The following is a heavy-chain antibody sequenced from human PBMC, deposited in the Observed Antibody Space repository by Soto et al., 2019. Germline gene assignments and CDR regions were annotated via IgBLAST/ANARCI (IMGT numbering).Heavy chain of an antibody. V-gene: IGHV3-15*01. Sequence: GGSLRLSCAASGFTVSNALMSWVRQAPGKGLEWVGRIKSKTDGGTTDYAAPVKGRFTISRDDSKNTLYLQMNSLKTEDTAVYYCTTDLGGYSGYDLVSFDYWGQGTLVTVSS. J-gene: IGHJ4*02. CDR3: TTDLGGYSGYDLVSFDY. CDR1: GFTVSNAL. D-gene: IGHD5-12*01. CDR2: IKSKTDGGTT.